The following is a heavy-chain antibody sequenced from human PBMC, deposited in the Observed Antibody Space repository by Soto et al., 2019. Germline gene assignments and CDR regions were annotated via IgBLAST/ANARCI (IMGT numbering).Heavy chain of an antibody. Sequence: GGSLRLSCEASGFTFGKFVMYWVRQAPGKGLEWVSVISNSGDTTYYADPVKGRFTVSRDNSKDTLYLQMNSLRAEDTAVYYCAKDTRRYYDSSGYQNYWGQGTLVTVSS. CDR1: GFTFGKFV. D-gene: IGHD3-22*01. CDR2: ISNSGDTT. J-gene: IGHJ4*02. CDR3: AKDTRRYYDSSGYQNY. V-gene: IGHV3-23*01.